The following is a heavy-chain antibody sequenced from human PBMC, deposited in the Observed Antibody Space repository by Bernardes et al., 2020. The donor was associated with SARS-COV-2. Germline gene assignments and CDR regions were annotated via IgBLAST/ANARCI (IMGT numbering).Heavy chain of an antibody. CDR1: GYTLTDYY. D-gene: IGHD3-3*01. Sequence: VGCEAFGYTLTDYYMSWVREAPGQGLEWMGWINPNSGGTNYAQKFQGRVTMTCDTSISTAYMDLSRLRSDDTAVYYCARVGSGTYPPDFDYWGQGTLVTVSS. J-gene: IGHJ4*02. CDR2: INPNSGGT. V-gene: IGHV1-2*02. CDR3: ARVGSGTYPPDFDY.